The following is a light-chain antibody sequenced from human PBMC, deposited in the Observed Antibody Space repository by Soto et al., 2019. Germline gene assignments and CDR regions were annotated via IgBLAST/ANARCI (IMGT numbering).Light chain of an antibody. CDR2: EIN. V-gene: IGLV2-14*01. J-gene: IGLJ2*01. Sequence: QSALTQPASVSASPGQSITISCTGTSSDVGGYNYVSWYQQYPGKAPKVIIYEINNRPSGVSDRFSGSKSGNTASPTISGLQAEDEADYYCCSYTRSTTVVFGGGTKVTVL. CDR1: SSDVGGYNY. CDR3: CSYTRSTTVV.